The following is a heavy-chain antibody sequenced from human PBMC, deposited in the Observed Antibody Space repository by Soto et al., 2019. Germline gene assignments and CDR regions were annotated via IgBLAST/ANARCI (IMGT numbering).Heavy chain of an antibody. Sequence: EVQLLESGGGLVQPGGSLRLSCAASGFTFSNYAMSWVRQAPGKGLEWVSGISGSGTNTYYADSVKGLFTISRDNSKNTLYLQMNSLSAEATAVYYCAKHPTEGLSYCMDVWGQGTTVTVSS. D-gene: IGHD4-4*01. CDR1: GFTFSNYA. J-gene: IGHJ6*02. CDR2: ISGSGTNT. CDR3: AKHPTEGLSYCMDV. V-gene: IGHV3-23*01.